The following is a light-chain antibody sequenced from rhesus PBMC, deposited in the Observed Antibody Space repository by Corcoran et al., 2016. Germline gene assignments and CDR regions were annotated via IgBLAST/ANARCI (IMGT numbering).Light chain of an antibody. V-gene: IGKV1-38*01. CDR3: QQRNTFPFT. CDR1: QGISSY. CDR2: DPS. J-gene: IGKJ3*01. Sequence: DIQLTQSPSSLSASVGARVTITCRASQGISSYLAWYQQTSGKTLKLLIFDPSSFQSGVPSSVSGSGSGIEFTITIRRLQPKDFATYYCQQRNTFPFTFGPGTKLDIK.